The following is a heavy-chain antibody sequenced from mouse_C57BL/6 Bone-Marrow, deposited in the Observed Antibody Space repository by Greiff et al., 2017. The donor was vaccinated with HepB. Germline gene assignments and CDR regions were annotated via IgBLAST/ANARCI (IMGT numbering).Heavy chain of an antibody. CDR3: AREGSRRNYWYFDV. D-gene: IGHD1-1*01. Sequence: QVQLKESGAELVRPGTSVKMSCKASGYTFTNYWIGWAKQRPGHGLEWIGDIYPGGGYTNYNEKFKGKATLTADKSSSTAYMQFSSLTSEDSAIYYCAREGSRRNYWYFDVWGTGTTVTVSS. CDR1: GYTFTNYW. V-gene: IGHV1-63*01. CDR2: IYPGGGYT. J-gene: IGHJ1*03.